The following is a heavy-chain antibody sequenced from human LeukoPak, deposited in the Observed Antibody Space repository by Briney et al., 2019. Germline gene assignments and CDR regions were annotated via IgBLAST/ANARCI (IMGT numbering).Heavy chain of an antibody. CDR2: ISSSSSYI. J-gene: IGHJ6*02. Sequence: GGSLRLSCAASGFTFSSYSMNWVRQAPGKGLEWVSSISSSSSYIYYADSVKGRFTISRDNAKNSLYLQMNSLRAEDTAVYYRAGGLLWFGESPGYYYYGMDVWGQGTTVTVSS. CDR3: AGGLLWFGESPGYYYYGMDV. V-gene: IGHV3-21*01. CDR1: GFTFSSYS. D-gene: IGHD3-10*01.